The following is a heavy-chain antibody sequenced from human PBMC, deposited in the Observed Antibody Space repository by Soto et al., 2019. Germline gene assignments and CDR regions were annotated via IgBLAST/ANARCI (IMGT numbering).Heavy chain of an antibody. CDR3: ARLRSEEAWFDP. CDR2: IDPSDSYT. V-gene: IGHV5-10-1*01. Sequence: PGESLKISCKGSGYSFTSYWISWVRQMPGKGLEWMGRIDPSDSYTDYSPSFQGHVTISADKSISTAYLQWSSLKASDTAMYYCARLRSEEAWFDPWGQGTLVTVSS. CDR1: GYSFTSYW. J-gene: IGHJ5*02.